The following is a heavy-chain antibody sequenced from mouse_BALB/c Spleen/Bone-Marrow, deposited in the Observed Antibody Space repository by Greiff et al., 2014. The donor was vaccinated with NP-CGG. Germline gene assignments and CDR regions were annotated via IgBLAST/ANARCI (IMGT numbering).Heavy chain of an antibody. V-gene: IGHV1S56*01. J-gene: IGHJ3*01. Sequence: VQLQQSGPELVKPGASVRISCKASGYTFTSYYIHWVKQRPGQGLEWIGWIYPGNVNTKYNEKFKGKATLTADKSSSTAYMQLSSLTSEDSAVYFCARGGDWFAHWGQGTLVTVSA. CDR1: GYTFTSYY. CDR3: ARGGDWFAH. CDR2: IYPGNVNT.